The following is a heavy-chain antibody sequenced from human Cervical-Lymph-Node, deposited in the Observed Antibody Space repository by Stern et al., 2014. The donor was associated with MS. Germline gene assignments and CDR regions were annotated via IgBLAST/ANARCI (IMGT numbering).Heavy chain of an antibody. CDR1: GGPISSGTYY. CDR2: IYTSGST. V-gene: IGHV4-61*02. CDR3: ARGRNGFGYDS. J-gene: IGHJ4*02. Sequence: VQLQESGPGLVKPSQTLSLTCTVSGGPISSGTYYWSWIRQPAGKGLEWIGRIYTSGSTDYTSSLKSRVTISVDMSKNQLSLRLTHVTAADTAVYYCARGRNGFGYDSWGQGTLATVSP. D-gene: IGHD2-15*01.